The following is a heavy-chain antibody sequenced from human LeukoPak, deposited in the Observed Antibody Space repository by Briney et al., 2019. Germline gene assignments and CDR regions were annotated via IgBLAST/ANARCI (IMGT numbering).Heavy chain of an antibody. CDR2: ISGGGDGA. CDR1: GFSFSTCA. J-gene: IGHJ4*02. V-gene: IGHV3-23*01. Sequence: PGGSLRLSCAASGFSFSTCAMNWVRQAPGKGLEWVSTISGGGDGALYADSVKGRFTISRDNSKNTLYLQMGSLRGEDMAVYYCAREVNWRFDYWGQGTLVTVSS. CDR3: AREVNWRFDY. D-gene: IGHD1-1*01.